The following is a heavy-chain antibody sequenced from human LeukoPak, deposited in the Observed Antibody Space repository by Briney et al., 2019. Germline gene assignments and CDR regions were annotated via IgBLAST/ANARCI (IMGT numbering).Heavy chain of an antibody. Sequence: PGGSLRLSCAASGFTFSDYYMSWIRQAPGKGLEWVSYISSSGSTIYYADSVKGRFTISRDNAKNSLYLQMNSLRAEDTAVYYCARGIMITFGGVIVIPNYYYYYMDVWGKGTTVTVSS. V-gene: IGHV3-11*01. D-gene: IGHD3-16*02. CDR2: ISSSGSTI. J-gene: IGHJ6*03. CDR3: ARGIMITFGGVIVIPNYYYYYMDV. CDR1: GFTFSDYY.